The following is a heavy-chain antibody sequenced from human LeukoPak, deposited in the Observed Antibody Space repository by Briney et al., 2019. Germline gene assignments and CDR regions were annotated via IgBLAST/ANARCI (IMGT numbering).Heavy chain of an antibody. V-gene: IGHV1-2*02. D-gene: IGHD6-6*01. CDR2: INPNSGGT. CDR1: GYTFTGYY. J-gene: IGHJ4*02. CDR3: ARVTSSSGL. Sequence: ASVKVSCKASGYTFTGYYLHWVRQAPGQGLEWMGWINPNSGGTNYAQNFQGRVTMTRDTSISTAYMELSRLTSDDTAVYYCARVTSSSGLWGQGTLVTASP.